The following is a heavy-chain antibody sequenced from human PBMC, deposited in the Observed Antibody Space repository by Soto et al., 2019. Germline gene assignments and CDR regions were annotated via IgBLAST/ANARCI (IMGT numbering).Heavy chain of an antibody. CDR2: ISYDGSNE. J-gene: IGHJ4*02. D-gene: IGHD3-10*01. V-gene: IGHV3-30-3*01. CDR3: ARGSAGHYNSGTLPA. Sequence: QVQVVESGGGVVQPGRSLRLSCAASGFTFSTYAMHWVRQAPGKGLEWVAVISYDGSNEYYVDSVKGRFTISRDNSKNTLYLKMNSLRKEDTAVYYCARGSAGHYNSGTLPAGGQGTLVTVSS. CDR1: GFTFSTYA.